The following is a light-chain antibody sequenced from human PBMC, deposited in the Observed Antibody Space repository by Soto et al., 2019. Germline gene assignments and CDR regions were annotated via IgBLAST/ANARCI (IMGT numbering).Light chain of an antibody. CDR3: QQYNSSPQT. V-gene: IGKV3-20*01. J-gene: IGKJ1*01. CDR1: QSVSSTY. CDR2: GAS. Sequence: EIVLTQSPGTLSLSPGERATLSCRASQSVSSTYLIWYQQKPGQAPRLLIYGASSRAAGIPDKFSGSGSGTDFTLTISRLEPDDFGVYFCQQYNSSPQTFGQGTKVDIK.